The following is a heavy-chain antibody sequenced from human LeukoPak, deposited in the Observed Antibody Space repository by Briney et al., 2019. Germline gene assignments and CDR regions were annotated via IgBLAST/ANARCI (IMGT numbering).Heavy chain of an antibody. D-gene: IGHD2-2*01. CDR1: GGSISSSSYY. CDR2: IYYSGST. V-gene: IGHV4-39*01. Sequence: SETLSLTCTVSGGSISSSSYYWGWIRQPPGKGLEWIGSIYYSGSTYYNPSLKSRVTISVDTSKNQFSLKLSSVTAADTAVYYCARHRGDIVVVPAYFDYWGQGTLVTVSS. J-gene: IGHJ4*02. CDR3: ARHRGDIVVVPAYFDY.